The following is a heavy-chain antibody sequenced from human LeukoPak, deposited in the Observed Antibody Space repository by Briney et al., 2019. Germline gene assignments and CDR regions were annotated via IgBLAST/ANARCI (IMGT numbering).Heavy chain of an antibody. Sequence: SETLSLTCTVSGASFSSYYWSWIRQPAGKGLEWIGRIYFSGSTNYNPSLKSRLTMSVDTSKTQFSLKLSSVTAADTAVYYCARKDNSFDYWGQGTLVTVSS. D-gene: IGHD2-15*01. CDR2: IYFSGST. V-gene: IGHV4-4*07. CDR3: ARKDNSFDY. J-gene: IGHJ4*02. CDR1: GASFSSYY.